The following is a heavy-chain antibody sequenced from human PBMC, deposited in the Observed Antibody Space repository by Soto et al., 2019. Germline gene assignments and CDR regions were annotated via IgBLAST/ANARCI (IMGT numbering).Heavy chain of an antibody. V-gene: IGHV1-69*01. J-gene: IGHJ6*02. CDR1: GGTFSSYA. CDR3: ASSPQDHLSTATIYYYYGMDV. CDR2: IIPIFGTA. Sequence: QVQLVQSGAEVKKPGSSVKVSCKASGGTFSSYAISWVRQAPGQGLEWMGGIIPIFGTANYAQKFQGRVTITADESTSTAYMEVSSLRSEDTAVYYCASSPQDHLSTATIYYYYGMDVWRQGTTFTVSS. D-gene: IGHD3-10*01.